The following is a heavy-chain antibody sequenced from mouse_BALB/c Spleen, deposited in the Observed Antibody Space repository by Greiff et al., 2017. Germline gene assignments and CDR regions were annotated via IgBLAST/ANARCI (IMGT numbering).Heavy chain of an antibody. J-gene: IGHJ4*01. Sequence: VQLQQSGAELARPGASVKMSCKASGYTFTSYTMHWVKQRPGQGLEWIGAIYPGNSDTSYNQKFKGKAKLTAVTSTSTAYMELSSLTNEDSAVYYCNLHSSGYDMDYWGQGTSVTVSS. CDR2: IYPGNSDT. CDR1: GYTFTSYT. V-gene: IGHV1-5*01. CDR3: NLHSSGYDMDY. D-gene: IGHD3-1*01.